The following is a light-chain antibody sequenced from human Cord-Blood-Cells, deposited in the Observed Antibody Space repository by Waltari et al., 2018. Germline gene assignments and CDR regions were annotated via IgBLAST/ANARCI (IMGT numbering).Light chain of an antibody. CDR2: EVS. CDR3: SSYAGSNNYV. Sequence: QSALTQPPSASGSPGQSVTISCTGTSSDVGGYNYVACYQQHPGKAPKLMIYEVSKRPSGVPDRFSGSKSGNTASLTVSGLQAEDEADYDCSSYAGSNNYVFGTGTKVTVL. CDR1: SSDVGGYNY. V-gene: IGLV2-8*01. J-gene: IGLJ1*01.